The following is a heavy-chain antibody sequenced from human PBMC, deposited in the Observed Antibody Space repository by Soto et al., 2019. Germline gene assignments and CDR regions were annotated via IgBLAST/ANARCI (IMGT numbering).Heavy chain of an antibody. CDR2: IWYDGSNK. J-gene: IGHJ4*02. CDR3: ARGALYYYYGSGSPDY. Sequence: GGSLRLSCAASGFTFSSYGMHWVRQAPGKGLEWVAVIWYDGSNKYYADSVKGRFTISRDNSKNTLYLQMNSLRAEDTAVYHCARGALYYYYGSGSPDYWGQGTQVTVSS. D-gene: IGHD3-10*01. CDR1: GFTFSSYG. V-gene: IGHV3-33*01.